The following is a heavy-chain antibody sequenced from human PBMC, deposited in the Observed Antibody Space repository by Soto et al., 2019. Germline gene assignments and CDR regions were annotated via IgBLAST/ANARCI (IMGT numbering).Heavy chain of an antibody. V-gene: IGHV1-69*13. CDR2: IIPIFGTA. J-gene: IGHJ3*02. D-gene: IGHD1-26*01. CDR3: ARRGRTTINAFDI. CDR1: GGTLSSYA. Sequence: SVKVSCKASGGTLSSYAISWVRQAPGQGLEWMGGIIPIFGTANYAQKFQGRVTITADESTSTAYMELSSLRSEDTAVYYCARRGRTTINAFDIWGQGTMVTVS.